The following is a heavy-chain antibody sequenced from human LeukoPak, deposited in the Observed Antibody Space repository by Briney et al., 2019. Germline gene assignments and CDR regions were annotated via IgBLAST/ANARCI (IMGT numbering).Heavy chain of an antibody. CDR1: GGSFSGYS. CDR2: INHSGGT. Sequence: PSETLSLTCAVSGGSFSGYSWSWIRQPPGKGLEWIGEINHSGGTNFNPSLKSRAILSVDTSKNQFSLKLSSVTAADTAVYYCARAEGGYDYWYFDLWGRGTLVTVSS. V-gene: IGHV4-34*01. CDR3: ARAEGGYDYWYFDL. J-gene: IGHJ2*01. D-gene: IGHD5-12*01.